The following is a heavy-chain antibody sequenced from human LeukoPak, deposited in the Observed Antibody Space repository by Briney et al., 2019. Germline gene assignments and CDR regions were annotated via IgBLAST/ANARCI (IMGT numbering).Heavy chain of an antibody. CDR3: ARSSCGSFDI. V-gene: IGHV3-53*01. J-gene: IGHJ3*02. CDR1: SLTINRNY. D-gene: IGHD1-14*01. CDR2: IYGGETT. Sequence: GGSLRLACAPSSLTINRNYITWVRQAQGTGLEWVSLIYGGETTYCADSVKGRFTISRDTSHNTLYFLINRPRSAGAAVYYCARSSCGSFDIWGQGTTVTV.